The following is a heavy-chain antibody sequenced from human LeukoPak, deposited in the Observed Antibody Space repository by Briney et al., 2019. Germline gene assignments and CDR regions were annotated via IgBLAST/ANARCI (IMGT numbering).Heavy chain of an antibody. Sequence: SETLSLTCNVSGGSISSNDYYWGWIRQPPGKGLEWIGSIYHRGITHYTPSLKTRVTISVDTSKNQFSLTLTSVTAADTAVYYCATKEPGGVPDYFDYWGQGTLVTVSS. V-gene: IGHV4-39*07. D-gene: IGHD1-14*01. CDR1: GGSISSNDYY. CDR2: IYHRGIT. CDR3: ATKEPGGVPDYFDY. J-gene: IGHJ4*02.